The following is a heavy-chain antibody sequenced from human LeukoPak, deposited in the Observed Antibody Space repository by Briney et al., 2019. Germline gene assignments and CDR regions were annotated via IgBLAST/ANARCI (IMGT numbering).Heavy chain of an antibody. D-gene: IGHD3-16*02. Sequence: ASVKVSCKGSGYSFTSHYMHWVRQAPGQGLEWMGLINPSGSSTLYAQKFQGRVTMTRDMSTTTDYMELSSLRSEDTAVYYCARDNSVGDIAWWFDPWGQGTPVTVSS. CDR3: ARDNSVGDIAWWFDP. J-gene: IGHJ5*02. CDR2: INPSGSST. V-gene: IGHV1-46*01. CDR1: GYSFTSHY.